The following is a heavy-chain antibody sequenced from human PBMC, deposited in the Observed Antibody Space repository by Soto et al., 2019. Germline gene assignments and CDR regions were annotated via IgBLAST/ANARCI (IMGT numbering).Heavy chain of an antibody. CDR1: GYTFTSYG. CDR3: ARITTPTTVTTGSNFDY. J-gene: IGHJ4*02. CDR2: ISAYNGNT. D-gene: IGHD4-17*01. Sequence: QVQLVQSGAEVKKPGASVKVSCKASGYTFTSYGISWVRQAPGQGLEWMGWISAYNGNTNYAQKLQGRVTMTTDTSTSTAYMELRILRSDDTAVYYCARITTPTTVTTGSNFDYWGQGTLVTVSS. V-gene: IGHV1-18*01.